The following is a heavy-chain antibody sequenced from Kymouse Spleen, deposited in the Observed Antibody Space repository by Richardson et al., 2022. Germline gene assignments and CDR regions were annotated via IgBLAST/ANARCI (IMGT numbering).Heavy chain of an antibody. V-gene: IGHV4-59*01. CDR1: GGSISSYY. CDR3: ARDDSNYGWFDP. Sequence: QVQLQESGPGLVKPSETLSLTCTVSGGSISSYYWSWIRQPPGKGLEWIGYIYYSGSTNYNPSLKSRVTISVDTSKNQFSLKLSSVTAADTAVYYCARDDSNYGWFDPWGQGTLVTVSS. J-gene: IGHJ5*02. CDR2: IYYSGST. D-gene: IGHD4-11,IGHD4-11*01.